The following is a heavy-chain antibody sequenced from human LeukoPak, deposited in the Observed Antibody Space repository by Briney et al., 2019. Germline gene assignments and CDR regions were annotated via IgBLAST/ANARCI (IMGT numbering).Heavy chain of an antibody. CDR3: ARSIDGRYSSSIYYYYYMDV. V-gene: IGHV4-59*08. D-gene: IGHD5-18*01. CDR2: IYYSGST. Sequence: PSETLSLTCTVSGGSISSYYWSWIRQPPGKGLEWIGYIYYSGSTNYNPSLKSRVTISVDTSKNQFSLKLSSVTAADTAVYYCARSIDGRYSSSIYYYYYMDVWGKGTTVTISS. J-gene: IGHJ6*03. CDR1: GGSISSYY.